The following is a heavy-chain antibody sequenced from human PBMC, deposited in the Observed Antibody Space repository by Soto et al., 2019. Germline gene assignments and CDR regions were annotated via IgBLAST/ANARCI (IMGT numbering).Heavy chain of an antibody. D-gene: IGHD2-21*02. CDR1: GFSLSTSGVG. V-gene: IGHV2-5*02. CDR2: IYWDDDK. J-gene: IGHJ3*02. CDR3: ARSYCGGDCSPRGDAFDI. Sequence: QITLKESGPTLVKPTQTLTLTCTFSGFSLSTSGVGVGWIRQPPGKALEWLALIYWDDDKRYSPSLKSRLTITKDTSKNQVVLTMTNMDPVDTATYYCARSYCGGDCSPRGDAFDIWGQGTMVTVSS.